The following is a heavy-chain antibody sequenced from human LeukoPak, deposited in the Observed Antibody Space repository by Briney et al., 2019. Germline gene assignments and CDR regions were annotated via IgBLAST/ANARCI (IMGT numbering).Heavy chain of an antibody. CDR3: ARGGPDIVVVPAAISADY. CDR1: GYTFTGYY. Sequence: GASVKVSCKASGYTFTGYYMHWVRQAPGQGLEWMGWINPNSGGTNYAQKFQGRVTMTRDTSISTAYMELSRLRSDDTAVYYCARGGPDIVVVPAAISADYWGQGTLVTVSS. J-gene: IGHJ4*02. V-gene: IGHV1-2*02. D-gene: IGHD2-2*01. CDR2: INPNSGGT.